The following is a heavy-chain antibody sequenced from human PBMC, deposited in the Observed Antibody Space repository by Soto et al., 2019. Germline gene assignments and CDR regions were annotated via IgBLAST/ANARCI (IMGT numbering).Heavy chain of an antibody. CDR2: ISAYNGNT. Sequence: QVQLVQSGAEVKKPGASVKVSCKASGYTFTSYGISWVRQAPGQGLEWMGWISAYNGNTNYEQKLQGRVTMTTDASTGTAYMELRSLRSDDTAVYYCARVGDYGDYAYYYYYGMDAWGQGTTVTVSS. CDR1: GYTFTSYG. D-gene: IGHD4-17*01. V-gene: IGHV1-18*01. CDR3: ARVGDYGDYAYYYYYGMDA. J-gene: IGHJ6*02.